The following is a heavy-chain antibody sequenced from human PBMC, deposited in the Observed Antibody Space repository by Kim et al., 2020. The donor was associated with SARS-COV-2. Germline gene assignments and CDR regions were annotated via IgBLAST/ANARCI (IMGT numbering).Heavy chain of an antibody. CDR2: IYYSGST. CDR3: ASTLWFGERKFDY. CDR1: GGSISSSSYY. J-gene: IGHJ4*02. D-gene: IGHD3-10*01. V-gene: IGHV4-39*07. Sequence: SETLSLTCTVSGGSISSSSYYWGWIRQPPGKGLEWIGSIYYSGSTYYNPSLKSRVTISVDTSKNQFSLKLSSVTAADTAVYYCASTLWFGERKFDYWGQGTLVTVSS.